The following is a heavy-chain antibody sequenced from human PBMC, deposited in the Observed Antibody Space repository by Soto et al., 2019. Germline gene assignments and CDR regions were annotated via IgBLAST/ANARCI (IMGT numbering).Heavy chain of an antibody. CDR3: ARGELLWFGELLR. J-gene: IGHJ4*02. CDR1: GYTFTSYE. CDR2: MNHNSGST. D-gene: IGHD3-10*01. V-gene: IGHV1-8*01. Sequence: QVQLVQSGAEVKKPGASVKVSCKASGYTFTSYEINWVRQATGQGLEWMGWMNHNSGSTGYAQKFQGRVPMTRYTAISTAYMELSRLRSEDTAVYYCARGELLWFGELLRWGQGTLVTVSS.